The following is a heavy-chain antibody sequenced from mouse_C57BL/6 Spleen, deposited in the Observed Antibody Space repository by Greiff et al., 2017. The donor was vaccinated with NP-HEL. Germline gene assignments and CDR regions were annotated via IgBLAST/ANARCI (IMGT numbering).Heavy chain of an antibody. CDR2: INYDGSST. CDR3: ARVGDYYGSSSHWYFDV. J-gene: IGHJ1*03. D-gene: IGHD1-1*01. CDR1: GFTFSDYY. V-gene: IGHV5-16*01. Sequence: EVQRVESEGGLVQPGSSMKLSCTASGFTFSDYYMAWVRQVPEKGLEWVANINYDGSSTYYLDSLKSRFIISRDNAKNILYLQMSSLKSEDTATYYCARVGDYYGSSSHWYFDVWGTGTTVTVSS.